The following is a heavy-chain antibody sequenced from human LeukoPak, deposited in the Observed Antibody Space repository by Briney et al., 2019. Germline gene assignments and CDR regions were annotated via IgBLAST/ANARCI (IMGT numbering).Heavy chain of an antibody. CDR3: IRDFRSADL. Sequence: GGSLRLSCAASGFTFSSYWMNWVRQAPGKGLVWVSRIASDGSSTTYADSVKGRFTISRDNAKNTVYLEMNSLSVEDTATYYCIRDFRSADLWGQGTLVTVTS. J-gene: IGHJ5*02. CDR2: IASDGSST. CDR1: GFTFSSYW. V-gene: IGHV3-74*01.